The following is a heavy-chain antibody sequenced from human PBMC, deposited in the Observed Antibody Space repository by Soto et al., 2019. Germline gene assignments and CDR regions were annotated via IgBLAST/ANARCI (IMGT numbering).Heavy chain of an antibody. CDR3: ARDAPRVVYYGMDV. J-gene: IGHJ6*02. V-gene: IGHV1-18*04. Sequence: GAAVKVSCKACGCTFTSYGISWVRQAPGQGLEWMGWISAYNGNTNYAQKLQGRVTMTTDTSTSTAYMELRSLRSDDTAVYYCARDAPRVVYYGMDVWGQGTTVTVSS. CDR2: ISAYNGNT. D-gene: IGHD2-21*01. CDR1: GCTFTSYG.